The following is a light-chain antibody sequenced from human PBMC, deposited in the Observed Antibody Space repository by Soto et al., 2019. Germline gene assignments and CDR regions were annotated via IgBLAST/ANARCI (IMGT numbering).Light chain of an antibody. Sequence: DIPMTQSPSSLSASVGDRVTITCRASEGIRNDLALYQQKPGKAPKRLIYAASSLQSGVPSRFSGSGSGTDFTLTISSLQPEDFATYYCLEHNDFSRRITFGPGTKVDIK. V-gene: IGKV1-17*01. CDR2: AAS. CDR1: EGIRND. CDR3: LEHNDFSRRIT. J-gene: IGKJ3*01.